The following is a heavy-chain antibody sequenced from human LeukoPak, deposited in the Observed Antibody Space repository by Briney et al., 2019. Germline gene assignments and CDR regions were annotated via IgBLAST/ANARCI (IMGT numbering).Heavy chain of an antibody. V-gene: IGHV1-69*04. CDR3: ARDYDFWSGYYFNDAFDI. Sequence: SVKVSCKASGGTFSSYAISWVRQAPGQGLEWMGRIIPILGIANYAQKFQGRVTITADKSTSTAYMELSSLRSEDTAVYYCARDYDFWSGYYFNDAFDIWGQGTMVTVSS. J-gene: IGHJ3*02. CDR2: IIPILGIA. D-gene: IGHD3-3*01. CDR1: GGTFSSYA.